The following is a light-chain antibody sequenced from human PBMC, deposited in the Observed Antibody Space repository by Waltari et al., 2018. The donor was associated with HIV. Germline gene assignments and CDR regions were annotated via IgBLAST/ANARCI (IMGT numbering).Light chain of an antibody. CDR2: SNN. J-gene: IGLJ3*02. CDR3: ATWDDRPDGPV. CDR1: SSNIGSNT. V-gene: IGLV1-44*01. Sequence: QSVLTQPPSASGTPGQRVTISCSGSSSNIGSNTVNWYQHLPGTAPKLLIYSNNQRPSGVPDRFPGSKSGTSASLAISGLQAEDEADYYCATWDDRPDGPVVGGGTKLTGL.